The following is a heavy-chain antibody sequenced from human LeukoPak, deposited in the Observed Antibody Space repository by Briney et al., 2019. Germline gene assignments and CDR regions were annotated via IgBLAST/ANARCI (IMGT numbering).Heavy chain of an antibody. J-gene: IGHJ4*02. CDR2: IYSGGST. D-gene: IGHD3-9*01. Sequence: GGSLRLSCAASGFTVSSNYMSWVRQAPGKGLEWVSVIYSGGSTYYADSVKGRFTISRDNSKNTLYLQMNSLRAEDTAVYYCARDYYDILTGYMYYFDYWGQGTLVTVSS. V-gene: IGHV3-66*01. CDR3: ARDYYDILTGYMYYFDY. CDR1: GFTVSSNY.